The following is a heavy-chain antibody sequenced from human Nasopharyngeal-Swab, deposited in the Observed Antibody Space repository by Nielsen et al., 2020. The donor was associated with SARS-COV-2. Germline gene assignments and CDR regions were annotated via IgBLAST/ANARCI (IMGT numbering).Heavy chain of an antibody. CDR1: GFTFSDYY. Sequence: GESLKISCAASGFTFSDYYMSWIRQVPGKGLEWISHIYASGDTHTADAVKGRFTISRDSSENTLYLEMNNLTPDDTATYYCAAPLTGLHYWGQGTLVTVSS. V-gene: IGHV3-53*01. CDR2: IYASGDT. CDR3: AAPLTGLHY. J-gene: IGHJ4*02. D-gene: IGHD1-20*01.